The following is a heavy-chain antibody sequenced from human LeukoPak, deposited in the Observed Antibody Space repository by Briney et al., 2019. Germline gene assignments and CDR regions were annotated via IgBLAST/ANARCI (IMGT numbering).Heavy chain of an antibody. D-gene: IGHD1-26*01. CDR1: GYSISSGYY. CDR2: VYHSGST. V-gene: IGHV4-38-2*02. CDR3: ARVPYSGTYYVDS. Sequence: KPSETLSLTCTVSGYSISSGYYWGWIRQPPGKGLEWIGSVYHSGSTYYNPSLSSRVTISVDTSKNQFSLKLSSVTAADTAVYYCARVPYSGTYYVDSWGQGTLATVSS. J-gene: IGHJ4*02.